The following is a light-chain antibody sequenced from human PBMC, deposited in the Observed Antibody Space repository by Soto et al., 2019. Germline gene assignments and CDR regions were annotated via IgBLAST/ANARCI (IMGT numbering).Light chain of an antibody. J-gene: IGKJ5*01. V-gene: IGKV3-11*01. CDR2: GAS. CDR3: QQRSNSIA. CDR1: QSVSSN. Sequence: EILLTQSPGTRSLSPGERGALSCGASQSVSSNYVAWYQQKPGQAPSLLISGASNRATGIPARFSGSGSGADFTLTISRLEPEYVADYYCQQRSNSIAFGQGTQLEIK.